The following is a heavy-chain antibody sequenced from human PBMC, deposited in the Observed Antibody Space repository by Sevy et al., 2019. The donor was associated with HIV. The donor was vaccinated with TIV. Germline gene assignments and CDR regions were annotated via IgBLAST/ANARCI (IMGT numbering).Heavy chain of an antibody. CDR2: ISSSSSTI. V-gene: IGHV3-48*02. D-gene: IGHD6-19*01. J-gene: IGHJ6*02. CDR3: TRDRVIAVAGTYGMDV. CDR1: GFTFSSYS. Sequence: GGSLRLSCAASGFTFSSYSMNWVRQAPGKGLEWVSYISSSSSTIYYADSVKGRFTISRDNAKNSLCLQMNSLSDEDTAVYYCTRDRVIAVAGTYGMDVWGQGTTVTVSS.